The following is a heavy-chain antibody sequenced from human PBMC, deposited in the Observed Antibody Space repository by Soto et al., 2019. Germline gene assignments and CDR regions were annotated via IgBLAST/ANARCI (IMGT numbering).Heavy chain of an antibody. CDR2: IYYSGTT. CDR3: ARREIQGPIDY. Sequence: QVQLQESGPGLVKPSDTLSLTCAVSGYSISSSNWWGWIRQPPGKGLEWIGYIYYSGTTYYNPSLKSRVTMSIDTPKNQFSLKLTSVTAVDTAVYYCARREIQGPIDYWGQGTLVTVSS. D-gene: IGHD1-26*01. V-gene: IGHV4-28*01. CDR1: GYSISSSNW. J-gene: IGHJ4*02.